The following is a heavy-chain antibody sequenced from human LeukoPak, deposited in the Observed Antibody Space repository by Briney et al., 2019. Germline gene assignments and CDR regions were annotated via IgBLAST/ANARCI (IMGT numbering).Heavy chain of an antibody. CDR3: ARQRDSGFDFDS. CDR1: GYSFTNYW. D-gene: IGHD5-12*01. CDR2: IYPSDSDT. V-gene: IGHV5-51*01. J-gene: IGHJ4*02. Sequence: EESLKISCMGSGYSFTNYWIGWVRQAPGSGLEWMGVIYPSDSDTRYSPSFQGQVTISADKSIDTAYLQWSSLKASDTAMYYCARQRDSGFDFDSWGQGTLVTVSS.